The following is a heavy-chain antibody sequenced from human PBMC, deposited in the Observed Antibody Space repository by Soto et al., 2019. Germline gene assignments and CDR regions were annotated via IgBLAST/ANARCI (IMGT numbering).Heavy chain of an antibody. CDR3: ARDGYYGSGSYFFDY. CDR1: GYTFTGYY. CDR2: INPNSGGT. D-gene: IGHD3-10*01. V-gene: IGHV1-2*04. Sequence: GASVKVSCKASGYTFTGYYMHWVRQAPGQGLEWMGWINPNSGGTNYAQKFQGWVTMTRDTSISTAYMELSRLRSDDTAVYYCARDGYYGSGSYFFDYWGQGTLVTVSS. J-gene: IGHJ4*02.